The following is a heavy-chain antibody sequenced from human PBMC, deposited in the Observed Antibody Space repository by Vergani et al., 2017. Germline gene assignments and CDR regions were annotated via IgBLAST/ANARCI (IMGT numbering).Heavy chain of an antibody. CDR2: ISYDGSNK. D-gene: IGHD2-15*01. Sequence: QVQLVESGGGVVQPGRSLRLSCAASGFTFSSYGMHWVRQAPGKGLEWVAVISYDGSNKYYADSVKGRFTISRDNSKNTLYLQMNSLRAEETAVYYCAQKRGGEGDGRFDYWGQGTLVTVSS. J-gene: IGHJ4*02. CDR3: AQKRGGEGDGRFDY. V-gene: IGHV3-30*18. CDR1: GFTFSSYG.